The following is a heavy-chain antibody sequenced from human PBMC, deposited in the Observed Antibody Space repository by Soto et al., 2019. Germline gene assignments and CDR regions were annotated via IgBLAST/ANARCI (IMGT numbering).Heavy chain of an antibody. CDR3: AKDGERAAAGTRYYYGMDV. CDR2: ISYDGSNK. D-gene: IGHD6-13*01. Sequence: GGSLRLSCAASGFPFSSYGMHWVRQAPGKGLEWVAVISYDGSNKYYADSVKGRFTISRDNSKNTLYLQMNSLRAEDTAVYYCAKDGERAAAGTRYYYGMDVWGQGTTVTVSS. V-gene: IGHV3-30*18. J-gene: IGHJ6*02. CDR1: GFPFSSYG.